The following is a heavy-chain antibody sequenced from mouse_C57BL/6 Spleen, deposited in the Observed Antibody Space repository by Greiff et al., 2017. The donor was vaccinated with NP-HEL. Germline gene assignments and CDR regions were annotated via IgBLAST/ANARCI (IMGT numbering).Heavy chain of an antibody. V-gene: IGHV3-6*01. CDR3: ARGGDYDWFAY. CDR2: ISYDGSN. Sequence: VQLKQSGPGLVKPSQSLSLSCSVTGYSITSGYYWNWIRQLPGSQLEWMGYISYDGSNNYNPSLKNRISITRDTSKNQFFLKLNSVTTEDTATYYCARGGDYDWFAYWGQGTLVTVSA. D-gene: IGHD2-4*01. J-gene: IGHJ3*01. CDR1: GYSITSGYY.